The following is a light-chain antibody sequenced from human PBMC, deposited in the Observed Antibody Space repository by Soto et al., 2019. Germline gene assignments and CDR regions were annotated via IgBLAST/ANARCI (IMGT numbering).Light chain of an antibody. Sequence: EIVLTQSPGTLSLSPGEIATLSCRASQSVSSNYLAWYQQKPGQAPRLLMYSASSRATGIPDRFRGSGSGTDFTLTISRLEPEDFAVFYCQQYGRSPYTFGQGTKLEIK. CDR3: QQYGRSPYT. CDR1: QSVSSNY. CDR2: SAS. J-gene: IGKJ2*01. V-gene: IGKV3-20*01.